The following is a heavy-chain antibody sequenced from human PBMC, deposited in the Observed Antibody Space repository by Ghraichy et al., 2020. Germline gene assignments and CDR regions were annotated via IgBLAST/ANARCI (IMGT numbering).Heavy chain of an antibody. CDR2: VYYSGHS. CDR1: GDSTGIRSYY. CDR3: AIARVVEGVGARNHNWFEH. D-gene: IGHD2-15*01. J-gene: IGHJ5*02. Sequence: SETLSLTCTVSGDSTGIRSYYWAWIRQPPGKGLEWIGSVYYSGHSYNNPSLKSRLIMSVDTSKNQFSLRLSSVTAADTGVYYCAIARVVEGVGARNHNWFEHWGQGILVSVSS. V-gene: IGHV4-39*01.